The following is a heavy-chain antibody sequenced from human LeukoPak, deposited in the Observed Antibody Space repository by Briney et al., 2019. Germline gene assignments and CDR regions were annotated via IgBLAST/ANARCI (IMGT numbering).Heavy chain of an antibody. CDR2: IYHSGST. J-gene: IGHJ4*02. Sequence: SETLSLTCAVSGYSISSGYYCGWIRQPPGKGLEWIGSIYHSGSTYYNPSLKSRVTISVDTSKNQFSLKLSSVTAADTAVYYCAGEGYCSSTSCYYYFDYWGQGTLVTVSS. D-gene: IGHD2-2*01. CDR1: GYSISSGYY. CDR3: AGEGYCSSTSCYYYFDY. V-gene: IGHV4-38-2*01.